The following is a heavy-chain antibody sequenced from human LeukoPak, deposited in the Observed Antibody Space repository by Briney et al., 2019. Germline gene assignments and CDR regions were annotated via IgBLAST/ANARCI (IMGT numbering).Heavy chain of an antibody. CDR2: GLYTGNT. D-gene: IGHD6-6*01. J-gene: IGHJ4*02. CDR1: GGSIAVNHYY. V-gene: IGHV4-39*02. CDR3: AREHRSSKYFDS. Sequence: ASETLSLTCSVSGGSIAVNHYYWGWIRQPPGKGLEWIGSGLYTGNTYSNPSLRSRVTISVDTSKNEFSLKMNSVTAADTAVYYCAREHRSSKYFDSWGQGALMIVSS.